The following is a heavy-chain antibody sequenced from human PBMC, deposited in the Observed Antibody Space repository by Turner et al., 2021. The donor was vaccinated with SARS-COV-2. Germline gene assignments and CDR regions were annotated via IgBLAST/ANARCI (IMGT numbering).Heavy chain of an antibody. V-gene: IGHV4-39*01. CDR3: ARLLNPGSYYYYYYGMDV. J-gene: IGHJ6*02. CDR1: GGSISRSNYY. Sequence: QLQLQESGPGLVKPSETLSLPCTVSGGSISRSNYYWGWIRQPPGKGLEWIGSIYYSGSTYYNPSLKSRVTISVDTSKNQFSLKLSSVTAADTAVYYCARLLNPGSYYYYYYGMDVWGQGTTVTVSS. CDR2: IYYSGST. D-gene: IGHD3-10*01.